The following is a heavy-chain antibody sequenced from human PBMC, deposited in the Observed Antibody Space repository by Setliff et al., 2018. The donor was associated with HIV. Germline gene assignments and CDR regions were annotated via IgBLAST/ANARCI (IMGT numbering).Heavy chain of an antibody. J-gene: IGHJ3*02. CDR2: INPNNGST. D-gene: IGHD1-1*01. V-gene: IGHV1-46*01. CDR3: ARAGGGTGTDDAFDI. CDR1: GYTFTGYY. Sequence: ASVKVSCKASGYTFTGYYMHWVRQAPGQGLEWMGWINPNNGSTSYAQKFQGRVTMTRDTSTSTVYMELSSLRSEDTAVYYCARAGGGTGTDDAFDIWGQGTMVTVAS.